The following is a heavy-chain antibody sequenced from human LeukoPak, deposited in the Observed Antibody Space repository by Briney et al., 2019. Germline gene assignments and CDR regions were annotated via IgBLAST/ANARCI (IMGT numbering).Heavy chain of an antibody. V-gene: IGHV1-46*01. J-gene: IGHJ6*04. CDR1: GYTFTSYY. CDR2: INPSGGST. Sequence: GASVKVSCKASGYTFTSYYMHWVRQAPGQGLEWMGIINPSGGSTSYAQKFQGRVTMTRDMSTSTVYMELSSLRSEDTAVYYCAREARSSGWYRVMDVWGKGTTVTVSS. D-gene: IGHD6-19*01. CDR3: AREARSSGWYRVMDV.